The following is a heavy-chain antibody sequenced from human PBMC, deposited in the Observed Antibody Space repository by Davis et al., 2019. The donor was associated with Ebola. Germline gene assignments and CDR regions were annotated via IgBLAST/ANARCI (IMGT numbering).Heavy chain of an antibody. CDR1: GYTFTSYY. CDR2: INPSGGST. Sequence: ASVKVSCKASGYTFTSYYMHWVRQAPGQGLEWMGIINPSGGSTSYAQKFQGRVTMTRDTSTSTVYMELSSLRSEETAVYYCSRDSSGWNWFDPWGQGTLVTVSS. J-gene: IGHJ5*02. V-gene: IGHV1-46*01. D-gene: IGHD3-22*01. CDR3: SRDSSGWNWFDP.